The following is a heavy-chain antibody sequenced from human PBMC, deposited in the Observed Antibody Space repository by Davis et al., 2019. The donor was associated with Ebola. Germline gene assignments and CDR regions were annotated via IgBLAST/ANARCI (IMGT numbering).Heavy chain of an antibody. D-gene: IGHD6-6*01. V-gene: IGHV4-31*11. Sequence: SETLSLTCAVYGGSFSGYYWSWIRQHPGKGLEWIGYIYYSGSTYYNPSLKSRVTISVDTSKNQFSLKLSSVTAADTAVYYCAGYSSSSSDLYYYYGMDVWGQGTTVTVSS. J-gene: IGHJ6*02. CDR3: AGYSSSSSDLYYYYGMDV. CDR1: GGSFSGYY. CDR2: IYYSGST.